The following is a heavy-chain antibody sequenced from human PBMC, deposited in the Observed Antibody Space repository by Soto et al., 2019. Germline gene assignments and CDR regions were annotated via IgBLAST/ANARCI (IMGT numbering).Heavy chain of an antibody. D-gene: IGHD3-10*02. J-gene: IGHJ6*02. Sequence: PGGSLRLSCAASGFTFSSYAMHWFRQAPGKGLEWVAVISYDGSNKYYADSVKGRFTISRDNSKNTLYLQMNSLRAEDTAVYYCARGSLFATPTPLNYYYYGMDVWGQGTTVTVSS. CDR3: ARGSLFATPTPLNYYYYGMDV. CDR2: ISYDGSNK. CDR1: GFTFSSYA. V-gene: IGHV3-30-3*01.